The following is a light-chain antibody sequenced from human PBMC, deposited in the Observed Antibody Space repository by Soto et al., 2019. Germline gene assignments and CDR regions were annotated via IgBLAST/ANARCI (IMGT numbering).Light chain of an antibody. CDR3: QQYDDWLRLT. CDR2: GAS. V-gene: IGKV3D-15*01. J-gene: IGKJ4*01. CDR1: QSVNIY. Sequence: IVMTQSPATLSVSPGERATLSCMASQSVNIYLAWYQQKPGQAPRLLIFGASSRATGIPARFSGSGSGTEFNLTISSLQSEDFAVYFCQQYDDWLRLTFGGGTKVDIQ.